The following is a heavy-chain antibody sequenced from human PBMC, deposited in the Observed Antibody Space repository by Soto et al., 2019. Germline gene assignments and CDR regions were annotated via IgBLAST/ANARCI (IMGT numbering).Heavy chain of an antibody. Sequence: GESLKISCKGSGYSFTSYWIGWVRQMPGKGLEWMGIIYPGDSDTRYSPSFQGQVTISADKSISTAYLQWSSLKASDTAMYYCAVPGYRSGWYAGYFQHWGQGTLVTVS. CDR3: AVPGYRSGWYAGYFQH. V-gene: IGHV5-51*01. J-gene: IGHJ1*01. CDR2: IYPGDSDT. CDR1: GYSFTSYW. D-gene: IGHD6-19*01.